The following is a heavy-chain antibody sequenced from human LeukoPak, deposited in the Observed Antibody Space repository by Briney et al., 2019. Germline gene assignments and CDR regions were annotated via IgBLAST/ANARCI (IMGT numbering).Heavy chain of an antibody. D-gene: IGHD2-15*01. Sequence: GGSLRLSCAASGFTFSSYWMHWVRHAPGKGLVWVSRINSDGSSTSYADSVKGRFTISRDNAKNTLYLQMNSLRAEDTAVYYCARGAALGYCSGGSCYWDAFDIWGQGTMVTVSS. CDR2: INSDGSST. CDR1: GFTFSSYW. CDR3: ARGAALGYCSGGSCYWDAFDI. V-gene: IGHV3-74*01. J-gene: IGHJ3*02.